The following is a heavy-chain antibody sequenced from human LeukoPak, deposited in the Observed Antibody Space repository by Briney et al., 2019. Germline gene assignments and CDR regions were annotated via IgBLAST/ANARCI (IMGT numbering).Heavy chain of an antibody. CDR1: GFIFSGYW. J-gene: IGHJ4*02. CDR3: ARDHPAPGQFFDY. V-gene: IGHV3-7*04. Sequence: PGGSLRLSCAASGFIFSGYWMAWVRQAPGKGLEWVANIKSDGSQTNYVDSVKGRFTISRDNAKNSLYLQMNSRSAEDTAVFYCARDHPAPGQFFDYWGQGTLVTVSS. D-gene: IGHD6-13*01. CDR2: IKSDGSQT.